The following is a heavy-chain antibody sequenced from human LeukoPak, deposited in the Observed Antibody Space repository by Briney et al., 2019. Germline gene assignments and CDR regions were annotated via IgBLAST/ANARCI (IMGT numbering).Heavy chain of an antibody. CDR3: ASGINRSLYYYYYMDV. Sequence: SETLSLTCTVSGGSISSYYWSWIRQPPGKGLEWIGYIYYSGSTNYNPSLKSRVTISVDTSKNQFSLKLSSVTAADTAVYYCASGINRSLYYYYYMDVWGKGTTVTVSS. V-gene: IGHV4-59*08. CDR1: GGSISSYY. CDR2: IYYSGST. J-gene: IGHJ6*03. D-gene: IGHD1-26*01.